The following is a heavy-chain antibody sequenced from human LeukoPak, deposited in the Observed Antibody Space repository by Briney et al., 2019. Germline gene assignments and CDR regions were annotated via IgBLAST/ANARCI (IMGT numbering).Heavy chain of an antibody. D-gene: IGHD5-18*01. CDR1: GGSISSYY. Sequence: SETLSLTCTVSGGSISSYYWSWIRQPPGKGLERIGYIDYSGSANYNPSLKSRVTISVDTSKSQFSLRLSSVTAADTALYYCARAGGGYSYDYWGQGTLVTVSS. V-gene: IGHV4-59*01. CDR3: ARAGGGYSYDY. J-gene: IGHJ4*02. CDR2: IDYSGSA.